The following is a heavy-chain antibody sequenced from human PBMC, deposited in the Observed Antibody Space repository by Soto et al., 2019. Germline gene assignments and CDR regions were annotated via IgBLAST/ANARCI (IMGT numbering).Heavy chain of an antibody. CDR3: ARDYYDSSGYYPPSSDY. V-gene: IGHV4-34*01. Sequence: SETLSLTCAVYGGSFSGYYWSWIRQPPGKGLEWIGEINHSGSTNYNPSLKSRVTISVDTSKNQFSLKLSSVTAADTAVYYCARDYYDSSGYYPPSSDYWGQGTLVTVSS. J-gene: IGHJ4*02. CDR1: GGSFSGYY. D-gene: IGHD3-22*01. CDR2: INHSGST.